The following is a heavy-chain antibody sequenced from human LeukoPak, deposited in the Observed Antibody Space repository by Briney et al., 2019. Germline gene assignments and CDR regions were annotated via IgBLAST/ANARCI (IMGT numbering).Heavy chain of an antibody. CDR1: GFTFSRYC. Sequence: GGSLRLSCAASGFTFSRYCMHWVRQAPGKGLEWVADISYDGSNKYYADSVKGRFTISRDNSKNTLYLQMNSLRDDDTAVYYCVRGVGVSRFNYLDSWGQGTLVIVSS. D-gene: IGHD6-13*01. V-gene: IGHV3-30*03. CDR2: ISYDGSNK. J-gene: IGHJ4*02. CDR3: VRGVGVSRFNYLDS.